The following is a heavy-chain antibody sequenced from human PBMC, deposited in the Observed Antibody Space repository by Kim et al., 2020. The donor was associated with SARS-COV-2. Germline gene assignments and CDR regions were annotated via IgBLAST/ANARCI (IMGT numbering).Heavy chain of an antibody. D-gene: IGHD2-2*01. CDR1: GYTFHSYA. CDR2: INAGNDKT. V-gene: IGHV1-3*01. J-gene: IGHJ4*02. Sequence: ASVKVSCKASGYTFHSYAMHWVRQAPGQRLEWMGWINAGNDKTKYSPKFQGRVTITRDTSASTVYMELSSLTSEDTAVYYCSRDLYATSWYVPDHWGQGT. CDR3: SRDLYATSWYVPDH.